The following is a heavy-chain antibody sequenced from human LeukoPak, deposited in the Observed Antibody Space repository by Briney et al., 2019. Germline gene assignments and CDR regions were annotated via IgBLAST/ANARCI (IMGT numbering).Heavy chain of an antibody. Sequence: GGSLRLSCAASGFTFSTYAMNWVRQAPGKGLEWVSAVTASGVDTFYADSVKGRFTISRDNSKNTLYLQMNSLRAEDTAVYYCAKGNEYQPYYYYMDVWGKGTTVTVSS. V-gene: IGHV3-23*01. CDR1: GFTFSTYA. J-gene: IGHJ6*03. CDR3: AKGNEYQPYYYYMDV. CDR2: VTASGVDT. D-gene: IGHD2-2*01.